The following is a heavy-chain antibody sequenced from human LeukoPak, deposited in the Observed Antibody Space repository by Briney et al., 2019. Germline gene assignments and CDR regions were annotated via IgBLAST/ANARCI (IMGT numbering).Heavy chain of an antibody. D-gene: IGHD4-17*01. CDR2: INHSGST. CDR3: ARGDYGDPPGYYYYGMDV. CDR1: GGSFSGYY. Sequence: PSETLSLTCTVYGGSFSGYYWSWIRQPPGKGLEWIGEINHSGSTNYNPSLKSRVTISVDTSKNQFSLKLSSVTAADTAVYYCARGDYGDPPGYYYYGMDVWGQGTTVTVSS. J-gene: IGHJ6*02. V-gene: IGHV4-34*01.